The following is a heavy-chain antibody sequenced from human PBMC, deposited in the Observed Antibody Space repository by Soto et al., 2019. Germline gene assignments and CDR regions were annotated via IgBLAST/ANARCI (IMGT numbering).Heavy chain of an antibody. CDR1: GFTFTRCS. CDR3: ARESEDRTSNFDX. V-gene: IGHV3-21*01. CDR2: ISSTTNYI. J-gene: IGHJ4*02. Sequence: GGSLRLSCAASGFTFTRCSMNWVRQAPGKGLEWVSSISSTTNYIYYAYSMKVRFTVSRENAKNSVYLEMKSLSAEDTAVYYCARESEDRTSNFDXWGQGTLVTVSX.